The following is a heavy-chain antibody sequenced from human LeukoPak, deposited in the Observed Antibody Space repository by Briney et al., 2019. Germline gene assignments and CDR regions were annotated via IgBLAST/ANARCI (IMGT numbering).Heavy chain of an antibody. V-gene: IGHV1-46*01. D-gene: IGHD2/OR15-2a*01. J-gene: IGHJ4*02. CDR2: INPSGGGT. CDR3: ARGQNKCLGH. Sequence: ASVTVSCKASGYTFTNYFMHWVRQAPGQGLEWMGVINPSGGGTTYAQRFQGRVTMTRDTSTSTVHMELSSLRSEDTAVYYCARGQNKCLGHWGQGTLVTVSS. CDR1: GYTFTNYF.